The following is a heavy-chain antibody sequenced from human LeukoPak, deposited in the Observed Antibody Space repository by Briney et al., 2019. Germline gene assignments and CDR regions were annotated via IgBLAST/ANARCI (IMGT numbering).Heavy chain of an antibody. J-gene: IGHJ6*02. V-gene: IGHV4-59*12. Sequence: SETLSLTCTVSGGSIRSDHWSWVRQPPGEGLEGVGYNYYSGTTNYTPSLKSRVTISVDTSKNQFSLQLNSVTPEDTAVYYCARGVYSNQPTKYAMDVWGQGTKVTVSS. D-gene: IGHD4-11*01. CDR1: GGSIRSDH. CDR2: NYYSGTT. CDR3: ARGVYSNQPTKYAMDV.